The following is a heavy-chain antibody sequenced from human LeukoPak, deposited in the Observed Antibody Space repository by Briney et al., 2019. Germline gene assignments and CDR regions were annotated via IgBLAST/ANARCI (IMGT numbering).Heavy chain of an antibody. CDR2: IAYDGGNI. CDR1: GFTFSPYP. V-gene: IGHV3-30*03. Sequence: GGSLRLSFATSGFTFSPYPMHWVRQAPGKGLEWVAVIAYDGGNIFYAPSVRGRFTISRDNSRGTLSLQMNSLKVEDTALYYCVRDPSARFYFDYWGQGTLVTVSS. CDR3: VRDPSARFYFDY. D-gene: IGHD6-6*01. J-gene: IGHJ4*02.